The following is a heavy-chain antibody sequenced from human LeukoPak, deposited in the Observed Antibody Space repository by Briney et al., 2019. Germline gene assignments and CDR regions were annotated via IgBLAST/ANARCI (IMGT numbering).Heavy chain of an antibody. V-gene: IGHV4-34*01. CDR3: AKSGGYGLIDY. Sequence: SETLSLTCAVYGGSFSGYYWSWIRQPPGKGLEWIGEINHSGSTNYNPSLKSRVTISVDTSKNQFSLKLSSVTATDTAVYYCAKSGGYGLIDYWGQGTLVTVSS. D-gene: IGHD6-25*01. CDR1: GGSFSGYY. J-gene: IGHJ4*01. CDR2: INHSGST.